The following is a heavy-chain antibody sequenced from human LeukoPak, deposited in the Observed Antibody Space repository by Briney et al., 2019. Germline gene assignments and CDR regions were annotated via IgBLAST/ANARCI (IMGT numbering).Heavy chain of an antibody. CDR3: ARVGSTCDH. CDR1: GSSFSTYW. J-gene: IGHJ4*02. V-gene: IGHV3-7*05. D-gene: IGHD2-15*01. Sequence: GGSLRLSCAASGSSFSTYWMSWDRQAPGKGLEWVANIKKDGSEKYYVDSVKGRFTISRDNAKSSLYLQMNSLRAEDTAVYYCARVGSTCDHWGQGTLVTVSS. CDR2: IKKDGSEK.